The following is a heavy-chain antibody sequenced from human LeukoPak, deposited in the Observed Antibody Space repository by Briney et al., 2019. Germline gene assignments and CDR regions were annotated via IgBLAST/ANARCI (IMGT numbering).Heavy chain of an antibody. CDR1: GYAFTAYY. V-gene: IGHV1-2*02. J-gene: IGHJ4*02. CDR2: INPNSGGT. Sequence: ASVKVSCKASGYAFTAYYMHWVRQAPGQGLEWMGWINPNSGGTNYAQNFQGRVTMTRDTSISTAYMELSRLRSDDTAVYYCARKWIFSSGYYYFDYWGQGTLVTVSS. CDR3: ARKWIFSSGYYYFDY. D-gene: IGHD3-22*01.